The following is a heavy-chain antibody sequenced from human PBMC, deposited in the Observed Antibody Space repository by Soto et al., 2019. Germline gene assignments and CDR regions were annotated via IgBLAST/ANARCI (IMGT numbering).Heavy chain of an antibody. CDR2: IIPIFGTA. J-gene: IGHJ6*02. Sequence: QVQLVQSGAEVKKPGSSVKVSCKASGGTFSSYAIRWVRQAPGQGLEWMGGIIPIFGTANYAQKFQGRVTITADESTSTAYMELSSLRSEDTAVYYCARGKGDYGSGSYYYYYYYGMDVWGQGTTVTVSS. V-gene: IGHV1-69*01. CDR3: ARGKGDYGSGSYYYYYYYGMDV. D-gene: IGHD3-10*01. CDR1: GGTFSSYA.